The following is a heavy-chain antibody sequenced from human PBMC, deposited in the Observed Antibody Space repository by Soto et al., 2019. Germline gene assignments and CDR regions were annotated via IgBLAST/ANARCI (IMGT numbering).Heavy chain of an antibody. J-gene: IGHJ4*02. CDR3: ARLGSLLQPIDY. CDR2: IFPRDSDT. Sequence: PGESLKISCQASGYTFTNYWIAWVRHMPGRGLEWMGLIFPRDSDTRYNSSVEGQVTISSDRSIATAYLQWTSLKASDTAIYFCARLGSLLQPIDYWGQGTQVTVSS. D-gene: IGHD4-4*01. CDR1: GYTFTNYW. V-gene: IGHV5-51*01.